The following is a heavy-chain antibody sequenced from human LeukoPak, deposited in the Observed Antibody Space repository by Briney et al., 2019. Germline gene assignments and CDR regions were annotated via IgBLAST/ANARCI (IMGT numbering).Heavy chain of an antibody. CDR2: IRFDGRLE. CDR3: AREQEIAAAPWFDP. CDR1: GFTFSSYG. D-gene: IGHD6-13*01. Sequence: GGSLRLSCAASGFTFSSYGMHWVRQAPGKGLEWVAFIRFDGRLEYYPDSVKGRFTISRDNAKNSLYLQMNSLRAEDTAVYYCAREQEIAAAPWFDPWGQGTLVTVSS. J-gene: IGHJ5*02. V-gene: IGHV3-30*02.